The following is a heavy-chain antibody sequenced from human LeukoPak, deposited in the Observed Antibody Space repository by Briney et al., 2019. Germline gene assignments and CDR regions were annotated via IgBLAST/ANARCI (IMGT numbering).Heavy chain of an antibody. J-gene: IGHJ5*02. D-gene: IGHD6-19*01. CDR3: ARDHLRHDALAVVGT. CDR2: IIPIFGTA. Sequence: ASVKVSCKASGGTFSSYAISWVRQAPGQGLEWMGGIIPIFGTANYAQKFQGRVTITTDESTSTAYMELSSLRAEDTAVYYCARDHLRHDALAVVGTWGQGTLVTVSS. CDR1: GGTFSSYA. V-gene: IGHV1-69*05.